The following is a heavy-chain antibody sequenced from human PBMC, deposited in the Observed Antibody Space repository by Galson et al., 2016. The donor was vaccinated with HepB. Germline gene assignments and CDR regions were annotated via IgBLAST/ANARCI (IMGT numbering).Heavy chain of an antibody. CDR2: IYYTGSN. J-gene: IGHJ3*02. Sequence: TLSLTCTVSGDSISSGGYYWTWIRQHPGKGLEWIGYIYYTGSNYYNPSLKSPLAISLYMPQNQFSLKLTSVTAADTAVYSCAGRVTTVTLDAFDIWGQGTLVTVSS. CDR3: AGRVTTVTLDAFDI. D-gene: IGHD4-17*01. CDR1: GDSISSGGYY. V-gene: IGHV4-31*01.